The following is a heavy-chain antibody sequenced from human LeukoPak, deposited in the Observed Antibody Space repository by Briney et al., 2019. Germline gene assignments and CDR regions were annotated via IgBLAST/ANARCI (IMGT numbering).Heavy chain of an antibody. J-gene: IGHJ3*01. D-gene: IGHD6-19*01. CDR3: AKDSDIAVAGSDDALDV. CDR2: ISHDGYNK. V-gene: IGHV3-30*18. CDR1: GFTFSDFG. Sequence: PGGSLRLSCAASGFTFSDFGMHWVRQAPGKGLEWVAVISHDGYNKYFADSVKGRFTISRDNSKNTLFLQMNSLRPEDTAVYYCAKDSDIAVAGSDDALDVWGQGTMVTVSS.